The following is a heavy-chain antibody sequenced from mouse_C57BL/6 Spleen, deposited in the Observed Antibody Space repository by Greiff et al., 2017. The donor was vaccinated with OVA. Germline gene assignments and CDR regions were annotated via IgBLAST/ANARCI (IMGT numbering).Heavy chain of an antibody. CDR2: ISSGGSST. CDR3: ARDYGSSYWYFDV. J-gene: IGHJ1*03. CDR1: GFTFSSYG. Sequence: EVKLVESGGDLVKPGGSLKLSCAASGFTFSSYGMSWVRQTPDKRLEWVATISSGGSSTYYPDSVKGRFTITRDNAKNTLYLQMSSLKSEDTAMYYGARDYGSSYWYFDVWGTGTTVTVSS. V-gene: IGHV5-6*01. D-gene: IGHD1-1*01.